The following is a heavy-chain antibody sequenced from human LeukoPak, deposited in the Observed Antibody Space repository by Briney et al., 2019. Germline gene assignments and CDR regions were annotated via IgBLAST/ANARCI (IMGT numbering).Heavy chain of an antibody. CDR1: GGSISSSSYS. CDR2: TDYSGRT. J-gene: IGHJ3*01. D-gene: IGHD1-1*01. Sequence: PSETLSLTCTVSGGSISSSSYSWGWIRQPPGKGLEWIGTTDYSGRTYSNPSLKSRVTISIDASKIHYSLKLSSVTAADTAVYYCARLGSRHNWNPEYAFDVWGQGTMVTVSS. V-gene: IGHV4-39*02. CDR3: ARLGSRHNWNPEYAFDV.